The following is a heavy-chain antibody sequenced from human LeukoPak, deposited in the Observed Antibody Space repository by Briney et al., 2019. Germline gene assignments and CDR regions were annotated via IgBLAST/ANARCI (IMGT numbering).Heavy chain of an antibody. CDR3: ARTYSRESGYDFVFHY. D-gene: IGHD5-12*01. CDR1: GFTFSSYG. J-gene: IGHJ4*02. CDR2: ISYDGKNI. V-gene: IGHV3-33*01. Sequence: PGRTLRLSCAASGFTFSSYGMHWVRHPLAKGLEWVAAISYDGKNIHYVDSVKDRFTISRDSSKSTVYLQMNSLRAEDTAVYYCARTYSRESGYDFVFHYWGQGTLVTVSS.